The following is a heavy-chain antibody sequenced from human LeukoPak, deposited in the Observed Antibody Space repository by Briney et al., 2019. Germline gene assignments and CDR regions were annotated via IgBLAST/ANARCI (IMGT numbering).Heavy chain of an antibody. CDR1: GSTFSSYA. D-gene: IGHD3-9*01. V-gene: IGHV3-23*01. J-gene: IGHJ4*02. Sequence: GGSLRLSCAASGSTFSSYAMSWVRQAPGKGLEWVSAISGSGGSTYYADSVKGRFTISRDNSKNTLYLQMNSLRAEDTAVYYCAKAEYDILTGQDYWGQGTLVTVSS. CDR3: AKAEYDILTGQDY. CDR2: ISGSGGST.